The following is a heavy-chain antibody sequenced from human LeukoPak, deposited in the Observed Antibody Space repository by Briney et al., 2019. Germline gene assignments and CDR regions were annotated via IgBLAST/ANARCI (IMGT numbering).Heavy chain of an antibody. D-gene: IGHD3-16*02. CDR1: GFTFLTYA. J-gene: IGHJ4*02. CDR3: AKDSYDYVWGSYRQSYYFDY. Sequence: PGGSLRLSCAASGFTFLTYAMSWVRQAPGKGLQWVSVISGSGGSTYYADSVKGRFTISRDNSKNTLYLQMNSLRAEDTAVYYCAKDSYDYVWGSYRQSYYFDYWGQGTLVTVSS. V-gene: IGHV3-23*01. CDR2: ISGSGGST.